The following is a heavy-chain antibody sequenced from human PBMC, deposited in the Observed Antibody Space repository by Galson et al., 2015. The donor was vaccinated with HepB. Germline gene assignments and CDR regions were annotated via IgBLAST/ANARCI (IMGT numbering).Heavy chain of an antibody. V-gene: IGHV3-33*01. CDR2: IGHDGDSI. Sequence: SLRLSCAASGFTFSTYGMHWVRQAPGKGLEWVALIGHDGDSIRYADSVKGRFTISRDNSKNTLYVQMDSLRAEDTATHYCARDKEVGKYFDYWGQGTLLIVSS. D-gene: IGHD1-26*01. J-gene: IGHJ4*02. CDR1: GFTFSTYG. CDR3: ARDKEVGKYFDY.